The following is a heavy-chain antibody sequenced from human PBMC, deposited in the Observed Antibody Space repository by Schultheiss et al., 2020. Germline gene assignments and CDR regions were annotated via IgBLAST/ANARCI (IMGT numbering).Heavy chain of an antibody. CDR1: GGSISSGGYY. Sequence: SQTLSLTCTVSGGSISSGGYYWSWIRQPAGKGLEWIGRIYTSGSTNYNPSLKSRVTMSVDTSKNQFSLKLSSVTAADTAVYYCARDPRGFDGMDVWGQGTTVTVSS. CDR3: ARDPRGFDGMDV. J-gene: IGHJ6*02. CDR2: IYTSGST. V-gene: IGHV4-61*02.